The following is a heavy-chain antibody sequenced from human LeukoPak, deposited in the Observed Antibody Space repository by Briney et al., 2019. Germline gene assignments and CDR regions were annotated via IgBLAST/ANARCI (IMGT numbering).Heavy chain of an antibody. V-gene: IGHV3-30*02. J-gene: IGHJ4*02. Sequence: GGSLRLSCAASGFTFSSYGMHWVRQAPGKGLEWVAFIRYDGSNKYYADSVKGRFTVSRDNSKNTLYLQVNSLRAEDTAVFYCAKGLGYYFDSWGQGTLVTVSS. CDR2: IRYDGSNK. CDR1: GFTFSSYG. D-gene: IGHD1-26*01. CDR3: AKGLGYYFDS.